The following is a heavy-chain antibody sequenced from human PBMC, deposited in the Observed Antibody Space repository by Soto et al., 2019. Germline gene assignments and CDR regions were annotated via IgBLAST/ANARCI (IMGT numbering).Heavy chain of an antibody. CDR3: ARARGIAVAGTRNWFDP. V-gene: IGHV1-3*01. CDR1: GYTFTSYA. Sequence: VASVKVSCKASGYTFTSYAMHWVRQAPGQRLEWMGWINAGNGNTKYSQKFQGRVTITRDTSASTAYMELSSLRSEDTAVYYCARARGIAVAGTRNWFDPWGQGTLVTVSS. J-gene: IGHJ5*02. CDR2: INAGNGNT. D-gene: IGHD6-19*01.